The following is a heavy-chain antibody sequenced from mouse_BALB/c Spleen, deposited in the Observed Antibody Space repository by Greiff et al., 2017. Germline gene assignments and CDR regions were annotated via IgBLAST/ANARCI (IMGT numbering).Heavy chain of an antibody. CDR3: ARTDGYYIFDY. Sequence: QVQLQQPGAELVKPGASVKMSCKASGYTFTSYWMHWVKQRPGQGLEWIGVIDPSDSYTSYNQKFKGKATLTVDTSSSTAYMQLSSLTSEDSAIYYCARTDGYYIFDYWGQGTTLTVSS. D-gene: IGHD2-3*01. V-gene: IGHV1-59*01. CDR2: IDPSDSYT. J-gene: IGHJ2*01. CDR1: GYTFTSYW.